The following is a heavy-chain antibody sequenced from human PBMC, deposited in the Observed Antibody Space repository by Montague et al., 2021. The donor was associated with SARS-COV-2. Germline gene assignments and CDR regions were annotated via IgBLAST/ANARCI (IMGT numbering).Heavy chain of an antibody. J-gene: IGHJ4*02. CDR2: IYRSGST. CDR1: GYSISSGYN. D-gene: IGHD1-26*01. CDR3: ARRGNYRLDS. Sequence: SETPSLTCTVSGYSISSGYNWGWIRQPPGKGLEWIGFIYRSGSTYYDPSLRSRVTISLDTSKNHFSLTLRSVTAADTAVYYCARRGNYRLDSWGQGILVTVSS. V-gene: IGHV4-38-2*02.